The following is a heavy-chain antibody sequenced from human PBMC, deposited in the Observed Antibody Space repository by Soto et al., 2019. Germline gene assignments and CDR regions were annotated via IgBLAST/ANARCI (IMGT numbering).Heavy chain of an antibody. V-gene: IGHV3-48*03. CDR2: ISDGGTTI. J-gene: IGHJ3*01. CDR1: GFIFSDYE. D-gene: IGHD2-8*02. Sequence: EAELVESGGGLVQPGGSLTLSCAASGFIFSDYEVDWVRQAPGRGPESISYISDGGTTIYYAASVKGRFTISRDDAKKSLYLHMNNLRVDDTAIYFCVKEYCTGGTCFDAFDLWGQGTVVTVSS. CDR3: VKEYCTGGTCFDAFDL.